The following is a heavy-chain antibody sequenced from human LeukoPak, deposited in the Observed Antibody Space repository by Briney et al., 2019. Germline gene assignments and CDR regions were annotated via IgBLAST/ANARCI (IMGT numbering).Heavy chain of an antibody. Sequence: ASVKVSCKASDYIFTNYGITWVRQAPGQGLEWMGWISALNGNIDYAQKFQDRVTMTIDTSTSTAYMELRNLRSDDTAVYYCARASGHFDYWGQGTLVAVSS. CDR1: DYIFTNYG. J-gene: IGHJ4*02. CDR2: ISALNGNI. D-gene: IGHD2-15*01. CDR3: ARASGHFDY. V-gene: IGHV1-18*01.